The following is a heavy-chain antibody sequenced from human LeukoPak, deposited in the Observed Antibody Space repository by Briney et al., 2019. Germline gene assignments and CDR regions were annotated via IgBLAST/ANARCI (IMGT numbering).Heavy chain of an antibody. CDR3: ARGLVGATSEAFDI. CDR2: IYYSGST. J-gene: IGHJ3*02. CDR1: GGSISSYY. V-gene: IGHV4-59*01. D-gene: IGHD1-26*01. Sequence: PSETLSLTCTVSGGSISSYYWSWIRQPPGKGLEWIGYIYYSGSTNYNPSLKSRVTISVDTSKNQFSLKLSSVTAADTAVYYCARGLVGATSEAFDIWGQGTMVTVSS.